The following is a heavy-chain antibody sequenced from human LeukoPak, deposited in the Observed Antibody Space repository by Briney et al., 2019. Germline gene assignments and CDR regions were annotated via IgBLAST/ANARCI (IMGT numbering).Heavy chain of an antibody. CDR2: ILHSGTT. CDR1: GGSISTTHW. Sequence: SETLSLTCAVSGGSISTTHWWSWVRQPPGKGLEWTGEILHSGTTNYNPSLKSRVTISIDKSKNQFSLKLSSVTAADTAVYYCARDQWLLRGGDHDAFDIWGRGTMVTVSS. CDR3: ARDQWLLRGGDHDAFDI. D-gene: IGHD6-19*01. J-gene: IGHJ3*02. V-gene: IGHV4-4*02.